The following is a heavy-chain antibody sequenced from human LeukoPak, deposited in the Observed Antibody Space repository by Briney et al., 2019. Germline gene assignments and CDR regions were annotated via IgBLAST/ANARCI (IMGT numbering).Heavy chain of an antibody. V-gene: IGHV3-23*01. CDR3: ARVDDFTYDF. Sequence: GGSLRLSCAASGFTFSSYAMSWVRQAPGKGLEWVSAISGSGGSTYYADSVKGRFTISRDNSKNTLFLQMGSLRPEDMAVYYCARVDDFTYDFWGQGTLVTVSS. CDR1: GFTFSSYA. D-gene: IGHD2-2*03. J-gene: IGHJ4*02. CDR2: ISGSGGST.